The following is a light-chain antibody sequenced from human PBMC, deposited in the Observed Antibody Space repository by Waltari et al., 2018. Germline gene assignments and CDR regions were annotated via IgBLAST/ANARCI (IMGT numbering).Light chain of an antibody. CDR1: SSNIRSHT. CDR3: AAWDDSRGYV. CDR2: INT. Sequence: QSVLTQPTSASGTPGQRVPIPRSGSSSNIRSHTVSWYQHLPDTAPKLLIYINTQRPSGVPYRFSGSKSGTSASLAISGLQSEDEADYYCAAWDDSRGYVFGTGTKVTVL. V-gene: IGLV1-44*01. J-gene: IGLJ1*01.